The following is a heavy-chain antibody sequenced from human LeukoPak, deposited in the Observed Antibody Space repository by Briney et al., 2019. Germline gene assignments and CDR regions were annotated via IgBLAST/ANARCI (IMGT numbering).Heavy chain of an antibody. CDR3: ANLAFNYYGSGSYYNEVDY. J-gene: IGHJ4*02. Sequence: GGSLRLSCAASGFTFSSYAMSWVGQPPGKGLEWVSAISGSGGSTYYADSVKGRFTISRDNSKNTLYLQMSSLRAEDTAVYYCANLAFNYYGSGSYYNEVDYWGQGTLVTVSS. CDR1: GFTFSSYA. V-gene: IGHV3-23*01. D-gene: IGHD3-10*01. CDR2: ISGSGGST.